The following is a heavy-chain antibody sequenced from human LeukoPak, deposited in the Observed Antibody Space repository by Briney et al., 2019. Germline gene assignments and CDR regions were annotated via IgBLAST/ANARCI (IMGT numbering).Heavy chain of an antibody. V-gene: IGHV1-46*01. CDR1: GYTFTTSY. CDR2: INPTGGST. CDR3: ALYSSTWY. J-gene: IGHJ4*02. D-gene: IGHD6-13*01. Sequence: ASVKVSCKASGYTFTTSYIHWVRQAPGQGLEWMGIINPTGGSTTYAQKFQGRVTMTRDTSTSTVFMEVNSLRSEDTAVYYCALYSSTWYWGQGTLVTVSS.